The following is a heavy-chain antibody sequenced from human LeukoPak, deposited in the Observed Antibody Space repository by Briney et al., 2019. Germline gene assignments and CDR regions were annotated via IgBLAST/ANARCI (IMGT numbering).Heavy chain of an antibody. Sequence: GGSLRLSCAASGFTIGPYAMYWVRQGPGRGLEWVSVIKADGSGTFYADSVRGRFTTSRDNSKNSLYLQTNSLTSEDTALYYCATWAFYHNLDVWGQGTTVIVSS. V-gene: IGHV3-43*02. D-gene: IGHD2/OR15-2a*01. CDR2: IKADGSGT. CDR1: GFTIGPYA. CDR3: ATWAFYHNLDV. J-gene: IGHJ6*02.